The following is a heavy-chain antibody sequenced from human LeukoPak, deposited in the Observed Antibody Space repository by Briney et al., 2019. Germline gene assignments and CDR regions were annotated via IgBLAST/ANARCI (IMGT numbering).Heavy chain of an antibody. V-gene: IGHV1-18*01. CDR2: ISAYNGNT. CDR1: GYTFTSYG. CDR3: ARDLGDYGDYYFDY. D-gene: IGHD4-17*01. Sequence: ASVKVSCKASGYTFTSYGISWVRQAPGQGLEWMGWISAYNGNTNYAQKLQGRVTMTTDTSTSTAYMELRSLRSDDTAVYYCARDLGDYGDYYFDYWGQGTLVTVSS. J-gene: IGHJ4*02.